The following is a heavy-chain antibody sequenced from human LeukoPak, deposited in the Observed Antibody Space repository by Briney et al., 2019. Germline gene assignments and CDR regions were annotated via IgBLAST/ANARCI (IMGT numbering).Heavy chain of an antibody. CDR2: IGTTGSYI. Sequence: GGSLRLSCAASGFTFSNYSMNWVRQAPGKGLEWVSSIGTTGSYIFYADSVKGRFTISRDNAKNTLYLQMNSLSAEDTAVYYCARDCPPDWGQGTLVTVSA. CDR1: GFTFSNYS. V-gene: IGHV3-21*01. J-gene: IGHJ4*02. CDR3: ARDCPPD.